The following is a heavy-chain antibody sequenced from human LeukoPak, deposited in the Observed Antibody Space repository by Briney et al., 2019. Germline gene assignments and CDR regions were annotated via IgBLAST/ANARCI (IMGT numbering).Heavy chain of an antibody. CDR1: GGSISSSSYF. CDR3: ARAGGRDGYKIFGY. V-gene: IGHV4-39*07. J-gene: IGHJ4*02. Sequence: SETLSLTCTVSGGSISSSSYFWGWIRQPPGKGLEWIGSIYYSGSTYYNPSLKSRVTMSVDTSKNQFYLKRRSVTAADTAVYYCARAGGRDGYKIFGYWGQGTLVTVSS. CDR2: IYYSGST. D-gene: IGHD5-24*01.